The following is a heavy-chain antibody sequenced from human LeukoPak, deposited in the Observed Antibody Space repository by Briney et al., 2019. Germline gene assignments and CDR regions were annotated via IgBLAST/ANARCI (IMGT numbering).Heavy chain of an antibody. D-gene: IGHD4-17*01. CDR2: ISAYNGNT. CDR3: ARGRLTTRVPHY. V-gene: IGHV1-18*01. Sequence: ASVKVSCKASGYTFTSYGISRVRQAPGQGLEWMGWISAYNGNTNYAQKLQGRVTMTTDASTSTAYMELRSLRSDDTAVYYCARGRLTTRVPHYWGQGTLVTVSS. CDR1: GYTFTSYG. J-gene: IGHJ4*02.